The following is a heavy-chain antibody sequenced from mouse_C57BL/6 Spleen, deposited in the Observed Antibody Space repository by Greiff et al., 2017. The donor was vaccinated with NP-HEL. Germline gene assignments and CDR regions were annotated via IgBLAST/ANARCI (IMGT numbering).Heavy chain of an antibody. D-gene: IGHD1-1*01. CDR3: TRSDYGSSLAWFAY. V-gene: IGHV1-15*01. CDR2: IDPAPGGP. CDR1: FSTFPYYA. J-gene: IGHJ3*01. Sequence: QVQLQQSGAELVRPGASVTLSCKASFSTFPYYALPLLQPPPLHGLELLGAIDPAPGGPAYNQKFKGKAILTADKSSSTAYMELRSLTSEDSAVYYCTRSDYGSSLAWFAYWGQGTLVTVSA.